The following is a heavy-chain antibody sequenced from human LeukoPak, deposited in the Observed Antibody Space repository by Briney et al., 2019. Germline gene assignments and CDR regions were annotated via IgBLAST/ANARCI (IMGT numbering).Heavy chain of an antibody. CDR2: INHSGST. J-gene: IGHJ3*02. D-gene: IGHD3-22*01. Sequence: SETLSLTCAVYGGSFSGYYWSWIRQPPGKGLEWIGEINHSGSTNYNPSLKSRVTIAVDTSKNQFSLKLSSVTAADTAVYYCARGQYYYDSSGPYIWGQGTMVTVSS. CDR3: ARGQYYYDSSGPYI. V-gene: IGHV4-34*01. CDR1: GGSFSGYY.